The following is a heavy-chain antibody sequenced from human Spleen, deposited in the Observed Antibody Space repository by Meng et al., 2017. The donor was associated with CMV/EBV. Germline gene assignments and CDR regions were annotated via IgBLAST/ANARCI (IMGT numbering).Heavy chain of an antibody. CDR2: IVVGSGNT. D-gene: IGHD2-8*01. Sequence: SVKVSCKASGFTFTSSAVQWVRQARGQRLEWIGWIVVGSGNTNYAQKFQERVTITRDMSTSTAYMELSSLRSEDTAGYYCAADANIVLMVPSEYGMDVWGQGTTVTVSS. J-gene: IGHJ6*02. CDR3: AADANIVLMVPSEYGMDV. V-gene: IGHV1-58*01. CDR1: GFTFTSSA.